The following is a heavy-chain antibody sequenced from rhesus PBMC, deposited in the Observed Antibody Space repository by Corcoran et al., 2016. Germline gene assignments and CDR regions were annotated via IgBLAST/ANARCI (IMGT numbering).Heavy chain of an antibody. CDR2: RNGNRSTS. CDR1: GGSFSSHW. J-gene: IGHJ6*01. Sequence: QVQLQESGPGLVKPSETLSLTCAVSGGSFSSHWWSWIRQPPGKGLGWIGGRNGNRSTSNSTPSLRGRITISKDASKSQFSLKLGSVTAADTAVYYCARVRPLSSLDSWGQGVVVTVSS. V-gene: IGHV4-80*01. CDR3: ARVRPLSSLDS.